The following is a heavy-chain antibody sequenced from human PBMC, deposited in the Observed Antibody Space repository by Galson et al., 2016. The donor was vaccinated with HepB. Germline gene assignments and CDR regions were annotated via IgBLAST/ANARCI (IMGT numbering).Heavy chain of an antibody. J-gene: IGHJ2*01. D-gene: IGHD3-22*01. CDR3: AKHSRDYSDSGGYYYGRHFDV. V-gene: IGHV3-23*01. CDR2: ISGRGGTT. CDR1: GFTFSSYA. Sequence: SLRLSCAASGFTFSSYAMNWVRQAPGKGLEWVSAISGRGGTTYYADSVKGRFTVSRDNSKNTLYLQMNSLRAEDTAVYYCAKHSRDYSDSGGYYYGRHFDVWGRGTLVTVSS.